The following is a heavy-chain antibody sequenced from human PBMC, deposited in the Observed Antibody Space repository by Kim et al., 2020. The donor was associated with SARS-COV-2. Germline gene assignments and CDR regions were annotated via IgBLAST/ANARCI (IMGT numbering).Heavy chain of an antibody. V-gene: IGHV1-2*06. Sequence: ASVKVSCKASGYTFTGYYMHWVRQAPGQELEWMGRINPNSGGTNYAQKFQGRVTMTRDTSISTAYMELSRLRSDDTAVYYCARVRSSGRRWFDPWGQGTLVTVSS. CDR1: GYTFTGYY. CDR2: INPNSGGT. J-gene: IGHJ5*02. CDR3: ARVRSSGRRWFDP. D-gene: IGHD6-19*01.